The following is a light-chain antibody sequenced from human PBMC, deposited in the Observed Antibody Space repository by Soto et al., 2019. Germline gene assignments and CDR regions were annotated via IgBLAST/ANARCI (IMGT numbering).Light chain of an antibody. CDR1: QDISRL. CDR2: AAS. V-gene: IGKV1D-12*01. Sequence: DVQMTQSPSSVSASVGDRVTITCRASQDISRLLAWYQQKPGQAPKFLIYAASNLQSGDPSRFSGSGSGTEFALTISSLQPEDFATYYCQQGNNFPLTFGQGTRLEIK. J-gene: IGKJ5*01. CDR3: QQGNNFPLT.